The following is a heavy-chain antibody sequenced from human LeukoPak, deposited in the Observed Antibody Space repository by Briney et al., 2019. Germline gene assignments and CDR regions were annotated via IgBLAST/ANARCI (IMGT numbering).Heavy chain of an antibody. CDR3: ARDSGSSWSHY. J-gene: IGHJ4*02. CDR1: GFTFSSYS. Sequence: GGSLRLSCAASGFTFSSYSMNWVRQAPGKGLEWVSSISSSSSYIYYADSVKGRFTISRDNAKNSLYLQMNSLGAEDTAVYYCARDSGSSWSHYWGQGTLVTVSS. D-gene: IGHD6-13*01. CDR2: ISSSSSYI. V-gene: IGHV3-21*01.